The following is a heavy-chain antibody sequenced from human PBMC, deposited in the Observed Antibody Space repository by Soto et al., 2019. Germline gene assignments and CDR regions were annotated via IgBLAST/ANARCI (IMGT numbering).Heavy chain of an antibody. CDR1: GGSSSSNY. J-gene: IGHJ4*02. D-gene: IGHD6-13*01. V-gene: IGHV4-59*01. CDR2: VYNSGST. Sequence: NLCLSCTVSGGSSSSNYWTCIRQPPGKGLEWIGYVYNSGSTNYDPSLKSRVTISEDTSKSQFSLKVNSMTAADTAVYYCARYRREAVAGYTLDNWGQGILVTV. CDR3: ARYRREAVAGYTLDN.